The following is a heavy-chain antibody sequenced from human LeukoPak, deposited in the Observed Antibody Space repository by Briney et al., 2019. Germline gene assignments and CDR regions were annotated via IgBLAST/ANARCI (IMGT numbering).Heavy chain of an antibody. V-gene: IGHV1-69*04. CDR3: AREGPDLTHAVGAFDI. D-gene: IGHD6-19*01. Sequence: ASVKVSCKASGGTFSSYTISWVRQAPGQGLEWMGRIIPILGIANYAQKFQGRVTITADKSTSTAYMELSSLRSEDTAVYYCAREGPDLTHAVGAFDIWGQGTMVTVSS. CDR1: GGTFSSYT. CDR2: IIPILGIA. J-gene: IGHJ3*02.